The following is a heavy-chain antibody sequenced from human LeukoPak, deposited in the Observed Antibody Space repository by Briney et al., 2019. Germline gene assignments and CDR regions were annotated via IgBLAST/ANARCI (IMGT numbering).Heavy chain of an antibody. V-gene: IGHV3-66*01. J-gene: IGHJ3*02. CDR2: IYSVGST. CDR3: ARGGIAGSYEGAFDI. Sequence: PGGSLRLSCAASGFTVSSNYMSWVRQAPGKGLEWVSVIYSVGSTYYADSVKGRFTISRDNAKNSLYLQMNSLRAEDTAVYYCARGGIAGSYEGAFDIWGQGTMVTVSS. CDR1: GFTVSSNY. D-gene: IGHD1-26*01.